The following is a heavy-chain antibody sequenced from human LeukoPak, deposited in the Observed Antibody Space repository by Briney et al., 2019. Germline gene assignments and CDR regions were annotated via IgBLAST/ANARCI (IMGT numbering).Heavy chain of an antibody. D-gene: IGHD2-15*01. CDR2: INHSGST. CDR1: GGSFSGYY. J-gene: IGHJ5*02. Sequence: SETLSLTCAVYGGSFSGYYWSWIRQPPGKGLEWIGEINHSGSTNYNLSLKSRVTILADTSKNQFSLNLRSVIAADTAVYYCARGLRLGYCSGGSCYYWFDPWGQGTRVTVSS. V-gene: IGHV4-34*01. CDR3: ARGLRLGYCSGGSCYYWFDP.